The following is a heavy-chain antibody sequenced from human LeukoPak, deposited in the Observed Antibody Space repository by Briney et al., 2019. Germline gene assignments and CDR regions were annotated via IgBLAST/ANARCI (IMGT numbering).Heavy chain of an antibody. V-gene: IGHV4-59*01. CDR1: GGSISSYY. Sequence: SETPSLTCTVSGGSISSYYWSWIRQPPGKGLEWIGYIYYSGSTNYNPSLKSRVTIPVDTSKNQFSLKLSSVTAADTAVYYCARGEVVTPDYWGQGTLVTVSS. CDR3: ARGEVVTPDY. CDR2: IYYSGST. D-gene: IGHD3-22*01. J-gene: IGHJ4*02.